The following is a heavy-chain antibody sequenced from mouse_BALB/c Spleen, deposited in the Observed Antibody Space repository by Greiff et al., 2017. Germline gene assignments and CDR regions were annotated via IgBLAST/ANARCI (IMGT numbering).Heavy chain of an antibody. CDR2: ISDGGSYT. Sequence: EVQLVESGGGLVKPGGSLKLSCAASGFTFSDYYMYWVRQTPEKRLEWVATISDGGSYTYYPDSVKGRFTISRDNAKNNLYLQMSSLKSEDTAMYYCARATYGNYGFAYWGQGTLVTVSA. J-gene: IGHJ3*01. CDR1: GFTFSDYY. CDR3: ARATYGNYGFAY. V-gene: IGHV5-4*02. D-gene: IGHD2-1*01.